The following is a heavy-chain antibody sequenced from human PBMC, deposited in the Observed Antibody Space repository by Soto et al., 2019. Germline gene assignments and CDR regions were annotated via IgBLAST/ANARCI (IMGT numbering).Heavy chain of an antibody. CDR1: GGSISSGDYY. D-gene: IGHD6-13*01. Sequence: PSETLSLTCTFSGGSISSGDYYWSWIRQTPGKGLEWIGYIYYSGSTYYNPSLKSRVTISVDTSKNQFSLKLSSVTAADTAVYYCARVGSSSWRDFDYWGQGTLVTVSS. J-gene: IGHJ4*02. CDR3: ARVGSSSWRDFDY. CDR2: IYYSGST. V-gene: IGHV4-30-4*01.